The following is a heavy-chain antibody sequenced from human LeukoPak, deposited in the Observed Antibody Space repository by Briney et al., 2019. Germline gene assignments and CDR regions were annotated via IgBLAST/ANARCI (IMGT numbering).Heavy chain of an antibody. D-gene: IGHD3-3*02. CDR2: INPNSGDT. CDR3: ARTAFQFGDYFYYMDV. Sequence: GASVKVSCEASGDTFTGYYMHWVRQAPGQGLEWMGWINPNSGDTNYAQKFQGRVTVTRDTSISTAYVELSGLTSDDTAVYYCARTAFQFGDYFYYMDVWGKGTTVTVSS. V-gene: IGHV1-2*02. CDR1: GDTFTGYY. J-gene: IGHJ6*03.